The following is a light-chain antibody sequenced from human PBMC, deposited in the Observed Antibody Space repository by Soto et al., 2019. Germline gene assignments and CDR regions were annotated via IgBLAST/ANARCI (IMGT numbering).Light chain of an antibody. CDR2: AAS. CDR1: QGIRND. V-gene: IGKV1-6*01. CDR3: LQKDFYPFT. J-gene: IGKJ3*01. Sequence: IQMTQSPATLSGSVGDRVTITCRASQGIRNDLDWFQQKPGKAPKLLIYAASNLQSGVPARFSGSGSGTDFTLTISSLQPEDFATYYCLQKDFYPFTFGPGTKVDIK.